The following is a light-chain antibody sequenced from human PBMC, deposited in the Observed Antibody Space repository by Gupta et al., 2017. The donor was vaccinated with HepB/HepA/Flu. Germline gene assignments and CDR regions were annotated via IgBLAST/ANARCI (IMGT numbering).Light chain of an antibody. Sequence: DIVMTQSPDSLAVSLGERATINCKSSQSVLYSSNNENYLAWYQQKPGQPPKLLIYWASARESGVSDRFSGSGSGTDFTLTISSLQAEDAAVYYCHQYYSIPWTFSQGTKVEIK. CDR3: HQYYSIPWT. V-gene: IGKV4-1*01. CDR1: QSVLYSSNNENY. J-gene: IGKJ1*01. CDR2: WAS.